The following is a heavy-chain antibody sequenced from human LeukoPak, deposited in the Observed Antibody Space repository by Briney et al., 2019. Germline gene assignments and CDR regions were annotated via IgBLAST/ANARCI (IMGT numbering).Heavy chain of an antibody. CDR2: IQSDGSNK. V-gene: IGHV3-30*02. Sequence: HTGGSLRLSCAASGFTFSSYGMHWVRQAPGEGLEWVAFIQSDGSNKYYADSVKGRFTISRDNSKNTLFLQMNTLRAEDTAVYYCAKDTIFLLVRGAFDIWGQGTMVTAFS. J-gene: IGHJ3*02. D-gene: IGHD3-9*01. CDR1: GFTFSSYG. CDR3: AKDTIFLLVRGAFDI.